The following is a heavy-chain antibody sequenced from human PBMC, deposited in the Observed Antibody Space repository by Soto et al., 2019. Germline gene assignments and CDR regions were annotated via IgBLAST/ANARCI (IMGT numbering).Heavy chain of an antibody. J-gene: IGHJ5*02. CDR2: IYPSGMP. CDR1: GGSISNAAYS. D-gene: IGHD5-18*01. CDR3: DRDRAGYGLFDP. V-gene: IGHV4-30-2*01. Sequence: SETLSLTCTVSGGSISNAAYSWSWIRQPPGKGMEWIGYIYPSGMPFYIPSVRSRVTTSIDRSNDQFSLNLKSVTAAETAVYSSDRDRAGYGLFDPWGQGTLVTVSS.